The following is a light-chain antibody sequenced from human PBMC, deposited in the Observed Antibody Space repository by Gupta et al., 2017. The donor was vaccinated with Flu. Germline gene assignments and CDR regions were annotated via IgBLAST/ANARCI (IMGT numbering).Light chain of an antibody. CDR1: QNIARN. CDR3: QRYHNWPRT. V-gene: IGKV3-15*01. J-gene: IGKJ1*01. Sequence: GERSTLSCRASQNIARNLAWYQQRPGQAPSLLIYGASTRATGTPARFSVSGSGTEFTLTITGLQSEDFAVYYCQRYHNWPRTFGQGTKVEIQ. CDR2: GAS.